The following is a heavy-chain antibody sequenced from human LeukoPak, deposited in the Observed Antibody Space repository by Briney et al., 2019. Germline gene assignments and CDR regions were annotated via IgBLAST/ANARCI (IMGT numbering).Heavy chain of an antibody. CDR2: ISSSGSTI. V-gene: IGHV3-48*03. CDR1: GFTFSSYE. J-gene: IGHJ4*02. CDR3: ATRDYFDY. Sequence: GGSLRLSCAASGFTFSSYEMNWVRQAPGKGLEWVSYISSSGSTIYYADSVKGRFTISRDNSKNTLYLQMNSLRAEDTVVYYCATRDYFDYWGQGTLVTVSS.